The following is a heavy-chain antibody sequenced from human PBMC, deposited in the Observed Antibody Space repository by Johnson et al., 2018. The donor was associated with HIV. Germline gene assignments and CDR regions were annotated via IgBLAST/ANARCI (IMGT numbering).Heavy chain of an antibody. Sequence: QVQLVESGGALVKPGGSLRLSCAASGFKFDDNYMAWIRQSPGKGLEWVSYISSSGGTTHNADSVKGRFAISRNNADNSLYLQMNSLRVEDTALYFCATVWGNEGRHSVDVWGLGTMVTVSS. CDR2: ISSSGGTT. CDR3: ATVWGNEGRHSVDV. V-gene: IGHV3-11*04. CDR1: GFKFDDNY. D-gene: IGHD1-1*01. J-gene: IGHJ3*01.